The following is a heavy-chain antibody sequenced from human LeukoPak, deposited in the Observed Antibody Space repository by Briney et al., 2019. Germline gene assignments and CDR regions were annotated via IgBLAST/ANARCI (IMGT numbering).Heavy chain of an antibody. J-gene: IGHJ6*03. V-gene: IGHV4-31*03. CDR1: GGSISSGGYY. CDR2: IYYSGST. D-gene: IGHD2-2*01. CDR3: ARSRGYCSSTSCKSSRYYYYYYMDV. Sequence: SETLSLTCTVSGGSISSGGYYWSWIRQHPGKGLEWLGYIYYSGSTYYNPSLKSRVTISVDTSKNQFSLKLSSVTAADTAVYYCARSRGYCSSTSCKSSRYYYYYYMDVWGKGTTVTVSS.